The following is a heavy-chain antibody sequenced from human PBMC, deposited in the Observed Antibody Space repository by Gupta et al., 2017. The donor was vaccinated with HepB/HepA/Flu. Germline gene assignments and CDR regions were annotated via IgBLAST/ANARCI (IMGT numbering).Heavy chain of an antibody. CDR1: EGTFSTYG. J-gene: IGHJ6*01. Sequence: QVHLVQSGAEVKKPGSSVKVSCKSSEGTFSTYGLSWVRQAPGQGLEWMGGILHTSNEVIYAHKYKGRGTITADKSSTTADMATRTLGNDDAAMEDGACFEWDDDYY. V-gene: IGHV1-69*06. CDR3: ACFEWDDDYY. CDR2: ILHTSNEV. D-gene: IGHD3-3*01.